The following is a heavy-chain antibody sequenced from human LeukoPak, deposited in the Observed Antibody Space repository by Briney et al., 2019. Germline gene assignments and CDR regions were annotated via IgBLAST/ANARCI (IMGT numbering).Heavy chain of an antibody. V-gene: IGHV4-38-2*02. Sequence: SETLSLTCSVSGHSISSDYAWGWIRQPPGKGLEWIGSFLNTGNTNLNPSLRSRVNISVDTSKNQFSLRLTSVTAADTAVYYCARECGDYGDYVSYPAPFDNWGQGTLVTVSS. D-gene: IGHD4-17*01. CDR3: ARECGDYGDYVSYPAPFDN. CDR2: FLNTGNT. J-gene: IGHJ4*02. CDR1: GHSISSDYA.